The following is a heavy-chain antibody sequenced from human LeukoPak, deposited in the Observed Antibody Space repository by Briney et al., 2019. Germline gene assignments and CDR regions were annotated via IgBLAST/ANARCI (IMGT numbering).Heavy chain of an antibody. V-gene: IGHV3-7*01. CDR2: IKGDGSEE. D-gene: IGHD3-10*02. J-gene: IGHJ6*04. CDR3: AELGITMIGGV. CDR1: GFTFSFYW. Sequence: GGSLRLSCAASGFTFSFYWMTWVRQAPGKGLEWVGNIKGDGSEEYYVDSLKGRFTISRDNARNSLYLQMNNLRAEDTAVYYCAELGITMIGGVWGKGTTVTISS.